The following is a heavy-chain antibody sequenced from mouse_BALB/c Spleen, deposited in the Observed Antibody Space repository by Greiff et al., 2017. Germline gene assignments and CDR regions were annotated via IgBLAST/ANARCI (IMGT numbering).Heavy chain of an antibody. CDR2: ISYSGST. CDR3: ARKGYGNYDSYYFDY. D-gene: IGHD2-10*02. J-gene: IGHJ2*01. Sequence: EVQLQESGPGLVKPSQSLSLTCTVTGYSITSDYAWNWIRQFPGNKLEWMGYISYSGSTSYNPSLKSRISITRDTSKNQFFLQLNSVTTEDTATYYCARKGYGNYDSYYFDYWGQGTTLTVSS. V-gene: IGHV3-2*02. CDR1: GYSITSDYA.